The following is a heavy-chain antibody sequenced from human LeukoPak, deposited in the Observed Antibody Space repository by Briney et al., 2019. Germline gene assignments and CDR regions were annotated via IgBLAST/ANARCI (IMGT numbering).Heavy chain of an antibody. CDR3: ARDKRAAVLTDDAFDI. V-gene: IGHV4-4*07. Sequence: SETLSLTCTVPGGSISSYYWSWIRQPAGKGLEWIGRIYTSGSTNYNPSLKSRVTMSVDTSKNQFSLKLSSVTAADTAVYYCARDKRAAVLTDDAFDIWGQGTMVTVSS. CDR1: GGSISSYY. CDR2: IYTSGST. D-gene: IGHD3-9*01. J-gene: IGHJ3*02.